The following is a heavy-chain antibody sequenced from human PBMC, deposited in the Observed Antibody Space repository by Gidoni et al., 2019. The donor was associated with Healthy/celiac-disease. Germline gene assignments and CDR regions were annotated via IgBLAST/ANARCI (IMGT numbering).Heavy chain of an antibody. J-gene: IGHJ1*01. D-gene: IGHD3-16*02. V-gene: IGHV4-31*03. CDR3: ARFAEGLSFRYFQH. Sequence: QVQLQESGPGLVKPSQTLSLPCTVSGVSISSGGYYWSWIRQHPGKGLEWIGYIYYSGSTYYNPSLKSRVTISVDTSKNQFSLKLSSVTAADTAVYYCARFAEGLSFRYFQHWGQGTLVTVSS. CDR2: IYYSGST. CDR1: GVSISSGGYY.